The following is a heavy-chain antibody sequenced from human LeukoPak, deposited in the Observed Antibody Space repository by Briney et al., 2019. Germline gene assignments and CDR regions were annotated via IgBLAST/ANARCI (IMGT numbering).Heavy chain of an antibody. J-gene: IGHJ6*02. D-gene: IGHD7-27*01. Sequence: ASVKVSCKASGYTFTGYYMHWVRQAPGQGLEWMGIINPSGGSTSYAQKFQGRVTMTRDTSTSTVCMELSSLRSEDTAVYYCARERIYDALTGIPESYYYYYGMDVWGQGTTVTVSS. CDR1: GYTFTGYY. CDR3: ARERIYDALTGIPESYYYYYGMDV. CDR2: INPSGGST. V-gene: IGHV1-46*01.